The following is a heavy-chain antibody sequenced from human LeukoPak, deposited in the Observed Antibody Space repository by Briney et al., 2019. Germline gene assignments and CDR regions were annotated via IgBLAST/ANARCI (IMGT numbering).Heavy chain of an antibody. V-gene: IGHV4-4*07. D-gene: IGHD6-13*01. J-gene: IGHJ6*03. CDR1: GVAISSYY. Sequence: PSETLSLTCTVSGVAISSYYLSWVRQPAGKGLEWIGRIYACRSTNYNPALKSRLTISVGKSKTQFSLKLSSVNAADTDVSYCASLSLPIDAAGTTPLSYYYYYYMDVWGKGTTVTVSS. CDR3: ASLSLPIDAAGTTPLSYYYYYYMDV. CDR2: IYACRST.